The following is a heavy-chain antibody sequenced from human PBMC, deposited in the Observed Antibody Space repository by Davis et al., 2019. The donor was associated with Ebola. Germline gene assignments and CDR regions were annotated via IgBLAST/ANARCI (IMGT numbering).Heavy chain of an antibody. D-gene: IGHD5-12*01. J-gene: IGHJ3*02. CDR3: TTPGGQDSGYDVFDI. CDR1: GYTFAAHY. V-gene: IGHV1-46*03. CDR2: INPNFGGK. Sequence: ASVKVSCKASGYTFAAHYIHWVRQAPGQGLEWMGRINPNFGGKIYAQKFQGRVTVTKDTSTTTVYMDLSSLRSEDTALYYCTTPGGQDSGYDVFDIWGQGTMVTVSS.